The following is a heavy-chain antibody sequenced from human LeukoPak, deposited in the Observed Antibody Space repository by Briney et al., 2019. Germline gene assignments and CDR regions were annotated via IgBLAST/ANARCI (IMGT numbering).Heavy chain of an antibody. V-gene: IGHV1-2*04. CDR2: INPNSGGT. CDR3: ASGEIAVAGPRRYYYYGMDV. J-gene: IGHJ6*02. Sequence: ASVKVSCKASGYTFTGYYMHWVRQAPGQGLEWMGWINPNSGGTNYAQKFQGWVTMTRDTSISTAYMELSRLRSDDTAVYYCASGEIAVAGPRRYYYYGMDVWGQGTTVTVSS. CDR1: GYTFTGYY. D-gene: IGHD6-19*01.